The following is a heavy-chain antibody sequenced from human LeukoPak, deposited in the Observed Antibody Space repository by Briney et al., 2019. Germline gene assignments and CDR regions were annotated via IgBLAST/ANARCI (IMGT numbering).Heavy chain of an antibody. V-gene: IGHV1-18*01. Sequence: ASVKVSCKTSGYTFTSYGITWVRQAPGQGLEWIGWISGYNGNTNYAQKLQGRVTMTTDTSTSTAYMELRSLRSDDTAVYYCARDVSGLLWFGELFYWGQGTLVTVCS. CDR3: ARDVSGLLWFGELFY. J-gene: IGHJ4*02. CDR2: ISGYNGNT. D-gene: IGHD3-10*01. CDR1: GYTFTSYG.